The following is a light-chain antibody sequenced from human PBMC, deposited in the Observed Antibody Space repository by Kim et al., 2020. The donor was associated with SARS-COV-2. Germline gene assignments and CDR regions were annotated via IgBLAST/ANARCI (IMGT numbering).Light chain of an antibody. CDR1: QGISNY. Sequence: SASVGARVTLTCRASQGISNYLAWYQQKPGKVPKLLIYSASTSQSGVPSRFSGSGSGTDFTLTISSLQPEDVATYYCQKYNSAPNTFGQGTKLEI. J-gene: IGKJ2*01. CDR3: QKYNSAPNT. V-gene: IGKV1-27*01. CDR2: SAS.